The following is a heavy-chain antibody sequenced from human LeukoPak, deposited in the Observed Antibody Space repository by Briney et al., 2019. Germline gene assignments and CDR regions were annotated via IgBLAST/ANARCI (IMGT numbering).Heavy chain of an antibody. V-gene: IGHV1-46*01. D-gene: IGHD3-9*01. CDR3: ARSSAYYNEADI. J-gene: IGHJ3*02. CDR2: INPSGGST. CDR1: GYTFTSYY. Sequence: ASVEVSCKTSGYTFTSYYIHWVRQAPGQGLEWLGIINPSGGSTTYAQKFQGRVTMTTDTSTSTVYMELTSLRSDDTAVYYCARSSAYYNEADIWGQGTMVTVSS.